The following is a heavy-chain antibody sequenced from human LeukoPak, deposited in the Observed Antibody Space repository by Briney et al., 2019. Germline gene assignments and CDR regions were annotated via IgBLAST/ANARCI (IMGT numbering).Heavy chain of an antibody. CDR1: GYTFTSYD. Sequence: ASVKVSCKASGYTFTSYDINWVRQATGQGLKWMGWMNPNSGNTGYAQKFQGRVTITRNTSISTAYMELSSLRSEDTAVYYCARPYGSGNEDAFDIWGQGTMVTVSS. CDR3: ARPYGSGNEDAFDI. J-gene: IGHJ3*02. CDR2: MNPNSGNT. V-gene: IGHV1-8*01. D-gene: IGHD3-10*01.